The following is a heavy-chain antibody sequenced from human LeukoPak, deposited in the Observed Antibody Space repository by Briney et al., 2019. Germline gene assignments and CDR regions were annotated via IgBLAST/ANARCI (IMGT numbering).Heavy chain of an antibody. Sequence: AGGSLRLSCAASGFTFSNAWMSWVRQAPGKGLEWVGRIKSKTDGGTTDYAAPVKGRFTISRDDSKNTLYLQMNSLKTEDTAVYYCTTEPSMTTDYYYYYMDVWGKGTTVTVSS. CDR2: IKSKTDGGTT. V-gene: IGHV3-15*01. CDR1: GFTFSNAW. CDR3: TTEPSMTTDYYYYYMDV. D-gene: IGHD4-17*01. J-gene: IGHJ6*03.